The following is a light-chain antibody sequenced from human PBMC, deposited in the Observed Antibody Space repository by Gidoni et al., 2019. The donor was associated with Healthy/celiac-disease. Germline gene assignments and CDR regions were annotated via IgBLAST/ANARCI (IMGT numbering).Light chain of an antibody. V-gene: IGKV1-33*01. CDR1: QDISNY. J-gene: IGKJ4*01. Sequence: DIQMTPSPSSLSASVGDRVTITCQASQDISNYLNWYQQKPGKAPKLLIYDASNWDTGVPSRFSGSGSGTDFTFTISSLQPEDIATYYCQQYDNLPLTFGRGTQVEIK. CDR2: DAS. CDR3: QQYDNLPLT.